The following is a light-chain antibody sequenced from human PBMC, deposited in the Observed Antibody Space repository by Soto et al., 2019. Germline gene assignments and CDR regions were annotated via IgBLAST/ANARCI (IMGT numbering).Light chain of an antibody. J-gene: IGLJ2*01. Sequence: QSALTQPPSASGSPGQSVTISCTGTNSDVGGYNFVSWYQQYPGKVPKLLIYDVSHRPSVVSNRFSGSKSGNTASLAISGLQAEDEADYYCSSYTSTNTLVIFGGGTQLTVL. V-gene: IGLV2-14*03. CDR1: NSDVGGYNF. CDR3: SSYTSTNTLVI. CDR2: DVS.